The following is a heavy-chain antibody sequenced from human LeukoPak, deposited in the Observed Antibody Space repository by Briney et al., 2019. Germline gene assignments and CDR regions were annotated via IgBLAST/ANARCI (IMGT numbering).Heavy chain of an antibody. V-gene: IGHV4-59*08. CDR2: IYYSGST. Sequence: PSETLSLTCTVSGGSISSDYWSWIRQPPGKGPEWIGYIYYSGSTNYSPSLKSRVTISVDTSKNQFSLKLSSVTAADTALYYCTRHSRGYYFDYWGQGTLVTVSS. CDR1: GGSISSDY. J-gene: IGHJ4*02. CDR3: TRHSRGYYFDY. D-gene: IGHD3-22*01.